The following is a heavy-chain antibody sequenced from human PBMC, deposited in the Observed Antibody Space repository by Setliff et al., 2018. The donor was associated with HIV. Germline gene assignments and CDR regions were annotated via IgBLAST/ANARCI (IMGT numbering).Heavy chain of an antibody. D-gene: IGHD5-12*01. CDR1: GGSISSHY. CDR3: ATEGRRDGYNPGFDY. Sequence: SETLSLTCTVSGGSISSHYWSWIRQPPGKGLEWIGYIYYSGSTNYNPSLKSRVTISVDTSKNQFSLKLSSVTAADTAVYYCATEGRRDGYNPGFDYWGQGTLVTVSS. J-gene: IGHJ4*02. V-gene: IGHV4-59*11. CDR2: IYYSGST.